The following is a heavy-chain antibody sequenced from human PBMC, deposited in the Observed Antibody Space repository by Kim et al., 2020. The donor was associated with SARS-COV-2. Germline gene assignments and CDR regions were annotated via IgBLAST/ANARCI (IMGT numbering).Heavy chain of an antibody. D-gene: IGHD4-4*01. J-gene: IGHJ5*02. Sequence: GSTNYNPSLKSRVTISVDTSKNQFSLKLSSVTAADTAVYYCARQVRGFDPWGQGTLVTVSS. CDR3: ARQVRGFDP. CDR2: GST. V-gene: IGHV4-34*01.